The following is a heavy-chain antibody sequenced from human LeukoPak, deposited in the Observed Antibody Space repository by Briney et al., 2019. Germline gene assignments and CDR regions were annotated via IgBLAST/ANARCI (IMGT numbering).Heavy chain of an antibody. CDR2: IIPIFGTA. Sequence: ASVKVSCKASGGTFSSYAISWVRQAPGQGLEWMGGIIPIFGTANYAQKFQGRVTITTDESTSTAYMELSSLRSEDTAVYYCAREGGLYCSSTSCSRHMDVWGKGTTVTVSS. D-gene: IGHD2-2*01. CDR3: AREGGLYCSSTSCSRHMDV. J-gene: IGHJ6*03. V-gene: IGHV1-69*05. CDR1: GGTFSSYA.